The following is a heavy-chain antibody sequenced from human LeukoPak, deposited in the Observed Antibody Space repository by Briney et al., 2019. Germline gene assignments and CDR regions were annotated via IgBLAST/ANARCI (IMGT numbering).Heavy chain of an antibody. D-gene: IGHD6-19*01. CDR2: VVTTTT. CDR1: GGSISTYS. CDR3: ARDTTVASGMRF. Sequence: PSETLSLTCTVSGGSISTYSWTGVRQSPGKGLEWIGSVVTTTTKYSPALRSRVAISVDTSKNQFSLRLESVTTADTAVYYCARDTTVASGMRFWGQGALVTVSS. V-gene: IGHV4-4*07. J-gene: IGHJ4*02.